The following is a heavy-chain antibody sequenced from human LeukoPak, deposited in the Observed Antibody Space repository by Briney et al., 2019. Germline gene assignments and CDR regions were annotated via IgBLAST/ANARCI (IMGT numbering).Heavy chain of an antibody. CDR3: AKGDAPGIAVAKLTDY. D-gene: IGHD6-19*01. CDR1: GFTFSSYA. CDR2: ISGSGGST. Sequence: PGGSLRLSCAASGFTFSSYAMSWVRQAPGKGLEWVSAISGSGGSTYYADSVKGRFTISRDNSKNTLYLQMNSLRAEDTAVYYCAKGDAPGIAVAKLTDYWGQGTLVTVSS. V-gene: IGHV3-23*01. J-gene: IGHJ4*02.